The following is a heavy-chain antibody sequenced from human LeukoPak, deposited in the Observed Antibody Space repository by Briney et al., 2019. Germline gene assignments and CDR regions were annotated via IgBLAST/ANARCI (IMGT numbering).Heavy chain of an antibody. Sequence: ASVKVSCKAPGYTFTGYYMHWVRQAPGQGLECMGWINPNSGGTNYAQKFQGRVTMTRDTSISTAYMELSRLRSDDTAVYYCARSRIVVVPAALRYWGQGTLVTVSS. J-gene: IGHJ4*02. D-gene: IGHD2-2*01. CDR2: INPNSGGT. CDR1: GYTFTGYY. V-gene: IGHV1-2*02. CDR3: ARSRIVVVPAALRY.